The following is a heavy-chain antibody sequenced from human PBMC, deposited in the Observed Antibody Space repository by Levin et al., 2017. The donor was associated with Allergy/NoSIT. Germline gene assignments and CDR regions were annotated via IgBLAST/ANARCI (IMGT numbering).Heavy chain of an antibody. J-gene: IGHJ4*02. CDR2: ISSSSSTI. Sequence: PGGSLRLSCAASGFTFSSYSMNWVRQAPGKGLEWVSYISSSSSTIYYADSVKGRFTISRDNAKNSLYLQMNSLRDEDTAVYYCARDYYDSSGYSVDFDYWGQGTLVTVSS. CDR3: ARDYYDSSGYSVDFDY. CDR1: GFTFSSYS. V-gene: IGHV3-48*02. D-gene: IGHD3-22*01.